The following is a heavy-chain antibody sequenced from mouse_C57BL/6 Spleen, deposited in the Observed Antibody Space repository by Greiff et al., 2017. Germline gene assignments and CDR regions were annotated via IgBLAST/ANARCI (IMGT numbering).Heavy chain of an antibody. CDR1: GFNIKDYY. CDR2: IDPEDGET. D-gene: IGHD4-1*01. CDR3: ARSELGLYYFDY. V-gene: IGHV14-2*01. Sequence: VQLQQSGAELVKPGASVKLSCTASGFNIKDYYMHWVKQRTEQGLEWIGRIDPEDGETKYAPKFQGKATIPADTSSNTAYLPLSSLTSEDTAVYYWARSELGLYYFDYWGQGTPLPVSS. J-gene: IGHJ2*01.